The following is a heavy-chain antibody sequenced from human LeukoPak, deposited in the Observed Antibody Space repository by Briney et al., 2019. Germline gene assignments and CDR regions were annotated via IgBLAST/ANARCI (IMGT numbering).Heavy chain of an antibody. V-gene: IGHV1-18*01. CDR2: ISAYNGNT. Sequence: ASVTVSYKASGCTFTSYGIIWVGQAPGQGLEWMGWISAYNGNTNYAQKLQGRVTMTTDTSTSTAYMELRSLRSDDTAVYYCARDCRGGHCYIHFDYWGQGTLVTVSS. D-gene: IGHD2-15*01. J-gene: IGHJ4*02. CDR1: GCTFTSYG. CDR3: ARDCRGGHCYIHFDY.